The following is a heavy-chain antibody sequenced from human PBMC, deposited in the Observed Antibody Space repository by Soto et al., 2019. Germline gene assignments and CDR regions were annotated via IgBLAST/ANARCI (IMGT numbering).Heavy chain of an antibody. D-gene: IGHD5-18*01. Sequence: GESLKISCKASGYTFSSSWISWVRQTPGKGLEWMGIIYPGDSDTRYSPSFQGQVTISADKSISTAYLQWSSLKASDTAMYYCARGKGYSYGLTGPSFDYWGQGTRVTVSS. J-gene: IGHJ4*02. CDR2: IYPGDSDT. CDR3: ARGKGYSYGLTGPSFDY. V-gene: IGHV5-51*01. CDR1: GYTFSSSW.